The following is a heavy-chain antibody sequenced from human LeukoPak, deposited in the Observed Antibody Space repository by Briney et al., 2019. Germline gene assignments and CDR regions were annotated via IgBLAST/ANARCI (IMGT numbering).Heavy chain of an antibody. V-gene: IGHV4-34*01. CDR1: GGSFSGYY. D-gene: IGHD3-22*01. J-gene: IGHJ3*02. CDR2: INHSGST. Sequence: SETLSLTCAVYGGSFSGYYWSWIRQPPGKGLEWIGEINHSGSTNYNPSLKSRVTISVDTSKNQFSLKLSSVTAADTAVYYCARDLTYYYDSSQDAFDIWGQGTMVTVSS. CDR3: ARDLTYYYDSSQDAFDI.